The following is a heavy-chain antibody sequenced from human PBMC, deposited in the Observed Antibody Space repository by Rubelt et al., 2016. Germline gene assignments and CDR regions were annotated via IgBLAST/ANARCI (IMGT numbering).Heavy chain of an antibody. D-gene: IGHD2-8*01. Sequence: VQLVESGGGVVQPGRSLRLSCAASGFTFSSYWMSWVRQAPGKGLEWVANIKQDGSEKHYVDSVEGRFTVSRDNAKNSLYLQIGSLRAAYTAVYYCAKGNGVTCFFGLDYWGQRTLVAVSS. CDR1: GFTFSSYW. CDR2: IKQDGSEK. CDR3: AKGNGVTCFFGLDY. J-gene: IGHJ4*02. V-gene: IGHV3-7*05.